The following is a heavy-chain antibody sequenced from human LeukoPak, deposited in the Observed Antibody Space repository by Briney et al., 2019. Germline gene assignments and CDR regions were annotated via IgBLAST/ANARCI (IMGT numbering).Heavy chain of an antibody. CDR2: IFYIGST. J-gene: IGHJ4*02. D-gene: IGHD3-10*01. CDR3: ARVGTYGSGSYLSWLDY. CDR1: GGSISSRSYS. Sequence: SETLSLTCTVSGGSISSRSYSWGWIRQPPGKGLQWIGNIFYIGSTYYNPSLESRVTISVDTSKNQFSLKLSSVTAADTAVYYCARVGTYGSGSYLSWLDYWGQGTLVTVSS. V-gene: IGHV4-39*07.